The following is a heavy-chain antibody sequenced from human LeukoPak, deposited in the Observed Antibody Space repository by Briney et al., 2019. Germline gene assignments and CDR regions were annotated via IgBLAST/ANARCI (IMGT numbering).Heavy chain of an antibody. J-gene: IGHJ4*02. CDR3: ASGINYYDSSGYDC. Sequence: GGSLRLSCAASGFTKYSMNWVRPAPGKGLEWVSSISSSGTYIYYADSVKGRFTTSRDNAKNSLYLQMNSLRAEDTAVYYCASGINYYDSSGYDCWGQGTLVTVSS. CDR1: GFTKYS. D-gene: IGHD3-22*01. V-gene: IGHV3-21*01. CDR2: ISSSGTYI.